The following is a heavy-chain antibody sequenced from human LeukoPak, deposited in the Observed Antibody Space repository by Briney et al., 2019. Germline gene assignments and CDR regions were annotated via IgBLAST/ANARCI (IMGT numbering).Heavy chain of an antibody. V-gene: IGHV1-46*01. CDR2: INPSGGST. D-gene: IGHD3-3*01. CDR1: GYTFTSYY. Sequence: ASVKVSCKASGYTFTSYYMHWVRQAPGQGLEWMGIINPSGGSTSYAQKFQGRVTMTRDTSTSTVYMELSSLRSEDTAVYYCARGHVNQNLTYYDFWSGYYTDYYYGMDVWGQGTTVTVSS. CDR3: ARGHVNQNLTYYDFWSGYYTDYYYGMDV. J-gene: IGHJ6*02.